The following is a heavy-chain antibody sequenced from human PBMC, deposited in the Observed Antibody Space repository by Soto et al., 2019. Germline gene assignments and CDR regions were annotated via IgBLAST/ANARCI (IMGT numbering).Heavy chain of an antibody. Sequence: ASVKVSCKASGGNFSTHAIIWVRQAPGHGLEWMGGIIPISGTTYYTQKFQGRVTITADEPTSTAFMELSSRKAEDTAVFYCARGYCSGGNCYSGMDVWGQGTMVTVSS. CDR2: IIPISGTT. J-gene: IGHJ6*02. CDR3: ARGYCSGGNCYSGMDV. CDR1: GGNFSTHA. D-gene: IGHD2-15*01. V-gene: IGHV1-69*13.